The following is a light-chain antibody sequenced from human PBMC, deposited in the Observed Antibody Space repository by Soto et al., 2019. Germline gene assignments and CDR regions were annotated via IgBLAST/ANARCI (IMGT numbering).Light chain of an antibody. CDR2: DAS. V-gene: IGKV1-33*01. CDR3: QQFDDLPLT. Sequence: DSQMTQSPSSLSASVGDRVTITCQASHDIKKYLNWYQQKAHKVPKLLIHDASTLATGVPSRFTGSGSGTDFTLTINSLQPEDVATYYCQQFDDLPLTFGGGTKVDIK. CDR1: HDIKKY. J-gene: IGKJ4*01.